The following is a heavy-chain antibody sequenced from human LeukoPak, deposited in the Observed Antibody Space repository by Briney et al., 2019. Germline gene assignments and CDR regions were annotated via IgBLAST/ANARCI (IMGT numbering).Heavy chain of an antibody. CDR3: ARADRLRGGPYLIGP. D-gene: IGHD2-21*01. CDR1: GYSFADYY. Sequence: ASVKVSCKTSGYSFADYYMHWVRQAPGQGLEWMGWINPNSGGTSSAQKFQGRVTMTRDTSITTVYMEVSWLTSDDTAIYYCARADRLRGGPYLIGPWGQGTLVTVSS. J-gene: IGHJ5*02. CDR2: INPNSGGT. V-gene: IGHV1-2*02.